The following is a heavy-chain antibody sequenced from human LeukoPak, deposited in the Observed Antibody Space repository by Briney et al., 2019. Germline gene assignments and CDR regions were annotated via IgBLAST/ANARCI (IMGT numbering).Heavy chain of an antibody. CDR1: GYTFTSYG. CDR2: ISAYNGNT. CDR3: ARSGIVATTGCGMDV. Sequence: GASVKVSCTASGYTFTSYGISWVRQAPGQGLEWMGWISAYNGNTNYAQKLQGRVTMTTDTSTSTAYMELRSLRSDDTAVYYCARSGIVATTGCGMDVWGQGTTVTVSS. D-gene: IGHD5-12*01. J-gene: IGHJ6*02. V-gene: IGHV1-18*01.